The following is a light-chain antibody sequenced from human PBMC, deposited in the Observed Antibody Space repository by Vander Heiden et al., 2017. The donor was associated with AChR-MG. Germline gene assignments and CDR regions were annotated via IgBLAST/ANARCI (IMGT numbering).Light chain of an antibody. CDR2: EVS. J-gene: IGLJ2*01. V-gene: IGLV2-14*01. Sequence: QSALTQPAPVSGSPGQSITISCTGTSSDVGGYNYVSWYQQHPGKAPKLMIYEVSNRPSGVSNRFSGSKSGNTASLTISGLQAEDEADYYCSSYTSSSTVVFGGGTKLTGL. CDR3: SSYTSSSTVV. CDR1: SSDVGGYNY.